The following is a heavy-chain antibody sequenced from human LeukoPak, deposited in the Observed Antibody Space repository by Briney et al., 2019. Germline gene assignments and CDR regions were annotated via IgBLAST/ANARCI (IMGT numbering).Heavy chain of an antibody. V-gene: IGHV4-39*01. CDR3: ARHRVAAVGTFYFDY. Sequence: PSETLSLTCTVSGVSISSSNYYWGWNRQPPGKGLEWIVTIYYSGSTNYNPSLKSRVTISVDTSKKLFSLKLSSVTAADTAVYYCARHRVAAVGTFYFDYWGQGTLVTVSS. CDR1: GVSISSSNYY. CDR2: IYYSGST. J-gene: IGHJ4*02. D-gene: IGHD6-13*01.